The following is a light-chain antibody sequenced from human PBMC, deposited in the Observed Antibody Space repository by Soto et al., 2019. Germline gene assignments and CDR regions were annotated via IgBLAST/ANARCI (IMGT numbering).Light chain of an antibody. Sequence: IQMTQSPSTLSASAGDRVTITCRASQYISTWVAWYQQKPGKAPKLLIYKASNLESGVPSRFSGSGSGTEFTLTISSLQPDDIATYYCQQYNSYSWTFGQGTKVDIK. CDR2: KAS. J-gene: IGKJ1*01. V-gene: IGKV1-5*03. CDR3: QQYNSYSWT. CDR1: QYISTW.